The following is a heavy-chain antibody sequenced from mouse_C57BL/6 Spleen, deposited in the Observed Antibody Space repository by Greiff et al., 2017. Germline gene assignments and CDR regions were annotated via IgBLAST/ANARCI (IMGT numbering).Heavy chain of an antibody. CDR1: GYSFTGYY. CDR3: ARSAAQAGWFAY. V-gene: IGHV1-42*01. CDR2: INPSTGGT. D-gene: IGHD3-2*02. J-gene: IGHJ3*01. Sequence: EVQLQQSGPELVKPGASVKISCKASGYSFTGYYMNWVKQSPEKSLEWIGEINPSTGGTTYNQKFKAKATLTVDKSSSTAYMQLKSLTSEDSAVYYCARSAAQAGWFAYWGQGTLVTVSA.